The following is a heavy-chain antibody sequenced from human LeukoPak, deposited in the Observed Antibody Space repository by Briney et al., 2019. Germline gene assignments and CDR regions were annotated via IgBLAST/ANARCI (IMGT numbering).Heavy chain of an antibody. CDR3: ARGATPPLWSGYNWFDP. CDR2: IYYSGST. CDR1: GGSISSSSYY. J-gene: IGHJ5*02. V-gene: IGHV4-39*01. D-gene: IGHD3-3*01. Sequence: SETLSLTCTVSGGSISSSSYYWGWIRQPPGKGLEWIGSIYYSGSTYYNPSLKSRVTISVDTSKNQFSLKLSSVTAADTAVYYCARGATPPLWSGYNWFDPWGQGTLVTVSS.